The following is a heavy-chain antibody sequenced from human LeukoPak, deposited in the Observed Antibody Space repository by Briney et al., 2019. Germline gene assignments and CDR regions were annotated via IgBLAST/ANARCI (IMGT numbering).Heavy chain of an antibody. J-gene: IGHJ3*01. V-gene: IGHV4-61*03. CDR2: TYYSGGT. CDR3: ARHVGKWGFDF. D-gene: IGHD1-26*01. CDR1: GGSISSGAYY. Sequence: SETLSLTCTVSGGSISSGAYYWSWIRQPPGKGLEWIGNTYYSGGTKYNPSLTSRVTISVDTSKNHFSLKLSSVIAADTAVYYCARHVGKWGFDFWGQGTMVTVSS.